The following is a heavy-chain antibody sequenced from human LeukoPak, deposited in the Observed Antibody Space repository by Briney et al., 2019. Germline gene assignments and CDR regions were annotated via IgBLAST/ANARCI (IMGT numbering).Heavy chain of an antibody. J-gene: IGHJ4*02. V-gene: IGHV3-23*01. CDR2: ISGSGGST. CDR3: EIYRPRASFDY. CDR1: GFTFSSYA. D-gene: IGHD4-11*01. Sequence: GGSLRLSCAASGFTFSSYAMSWVRQAPGKGLEWVSAISGSGGSTYYADSVKGRFTISRDNSKNTLYLQMNSLRAKDTAVYYCEIYRPRASFDYWGQGTLVTVSS.